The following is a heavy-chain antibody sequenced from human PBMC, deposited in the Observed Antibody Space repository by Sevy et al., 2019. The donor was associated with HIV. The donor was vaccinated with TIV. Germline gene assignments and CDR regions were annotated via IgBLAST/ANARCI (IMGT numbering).Heavy chain of an antibody. CDR1: GFTFSSYW. V-gene: IGHV3-74*01. CDR2: INSDGSST. CDR3: ARDLWDYDILTGYYYYGMDV. D-gene: IGHD3-9*01. J-gene: IGHJ6*02. Sequence: GGSLRLSCAASGFTFSSYWMHWVRQAPGKGLVWVSRINSDGSSTSYADSVKGRFTISRDNAKNTLYLQMNSLRAEDTAVYYSARDLWDYDILTGYYYYGMDVWGQGTTVTVSS.